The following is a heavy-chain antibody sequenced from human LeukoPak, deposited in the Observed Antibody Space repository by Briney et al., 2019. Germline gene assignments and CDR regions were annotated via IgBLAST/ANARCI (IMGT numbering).Heavy chain of an antibody. CDR3: ARGRRGWFDP. CDR2: INHSGST. V-gene: IGHV4-34*01. Sequence: SETLSLTCAVYGGSFSGYYWSWIRQPPGKGLEWIGEINHSGSTNYNPSLKSRVTISVDTSKDQFSLKLSSVTAADTAVYYCARGRRGWFDPWGQGTLVTVSS. D-gene: IGHD3-10*01. CDR1: GGSFSGYY. J-gene: IGHJ5*02.